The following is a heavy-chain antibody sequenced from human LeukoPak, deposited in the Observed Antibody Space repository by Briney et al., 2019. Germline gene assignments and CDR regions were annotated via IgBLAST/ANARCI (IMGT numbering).Heavy chain of an antibody. CDR3: ARFRTGMGAFDI. V-gene: IGHV4-59*01. CDR2: IYYSGST. D-gene: IGHD1-1*01. J-gene: IGHJ3*02. CDR1: GYSIRSGYH. Sequence: SETLSLTCTVSGYSIRSGYHWSWIRQTPGKGLEWIGYIYYSGSTNYNPSLKSRVTISVDTSKNQFSLKLSSVTAADTAVYYCARFRTGMGAFDIWGQGTMVTVSS.